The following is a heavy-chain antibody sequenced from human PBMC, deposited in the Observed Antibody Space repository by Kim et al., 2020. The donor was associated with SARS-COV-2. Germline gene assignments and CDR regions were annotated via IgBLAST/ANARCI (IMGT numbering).Heavy chain of an antibody. V-gene: IGHV4-34*01. CDR2: INHSGST. CDR3: ARGYSYGYGH. D-gene: IGHD5-18*01. Sequence: SETLSLTCAVYGGSFSGYYWSWIRQPPGKGLEWIGEINHSGSTNYNPSLKSRVTISVDTSKNQFSLKLSSVTAADTAVYYCARGYSYGYGHWGQGTLVTVSS. CDR1: GGSFSGYY. J-gene: IGHJ1*01.